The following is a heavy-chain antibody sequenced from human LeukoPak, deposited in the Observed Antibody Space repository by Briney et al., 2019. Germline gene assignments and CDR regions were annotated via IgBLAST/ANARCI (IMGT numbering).Heavy chain of an antibody. J-gene: IGHJ6*02. CDR1: GFTFSSYA. D-gene: IGHD2-2*01. V-gene: IGHV3-23*01. CDR2: ISGSGGST. Sequence: PGGSLRLSCAASGFTFSSYAMSLVRQAPGKGLEWVSAISGSGGSTYYADSVKGRFTISRDNSKNTLYLQMNSLRAEDTAVYYCAKDPIVVVPAARDNYYYYYGMDVWGQGTTVTVSS. CDR3: AKDPIVVVPAARDNYYYYYGMDV.